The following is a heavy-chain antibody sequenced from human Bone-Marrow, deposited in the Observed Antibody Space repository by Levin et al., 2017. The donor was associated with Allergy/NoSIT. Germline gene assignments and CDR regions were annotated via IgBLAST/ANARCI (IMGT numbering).Heavy chain of an antibody. Sequence: RAGGSLRLSCAASGSSFTNAWMSWVRQAPGKGLEWIGRIKGKVDGGTTDYAAPVKGRFIISRDDSKKTVDLQMNSLKSADTAVYYCATGTSEDDGEWLVGDYFGMDVWGQGTTVIVSS. CDR2: IKGKVDGGTT. CDR3: ATGTSEDDGEWLVGDYFGMDV. V-gene: IGHV3-15*01. J-gene: IGHJ6*02. CDR1: GSSFTNAW. D-gene: IGHD6-19*01.